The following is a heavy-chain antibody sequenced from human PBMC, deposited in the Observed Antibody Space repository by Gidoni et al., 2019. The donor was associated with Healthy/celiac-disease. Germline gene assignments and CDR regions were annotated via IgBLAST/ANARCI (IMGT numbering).Heavy chain of an antibody. D-gene: IGHD1-26*01. Sequence: STNYNPSLKSRVTISVDTSKNQFSLKLSSVTAADTAVYYCARVSGRDRDYWGQGTLVTVSS. CDR3: ARVSGRDRDY. J-gene: IGHJ4*02. CDR2: ST. V-gene: IGHV4-59*01.